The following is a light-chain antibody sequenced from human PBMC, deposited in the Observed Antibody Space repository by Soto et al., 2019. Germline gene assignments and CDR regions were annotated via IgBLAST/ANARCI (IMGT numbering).Light chain of an antibody. Sequence: DIQMTQSPFTLSASVGDRVTITCRASQSVSTWLAWYQQKPGKAPKLLIYKASSLEGGVPSRFSGSGSGTEFTLTIRSLQPDDFATYYCQQYNSYWTFGQGTKVEIK. CDR3: QQYNSYWT. V-gene: IGKV1-5*03. CDR2: KAS. J-gene: IGKJ1*01. CDR1: QSVSTW.